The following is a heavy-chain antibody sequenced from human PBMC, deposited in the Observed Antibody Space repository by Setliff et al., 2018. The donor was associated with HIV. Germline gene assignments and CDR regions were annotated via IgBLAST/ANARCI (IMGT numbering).Heavy chain of an antibody. Sequence: GGSLRLSCAASGFVFSEHYMTWIRQAPGKGLEWVSSISSSSYYIYYADSVKGRFIISRDNAKNSLFLQMNSLRAEDTAVYYCASIELAAMVPVDYWGQGTLVTVSS. CDR2: ISSSSYYI. CDR1: GFVFSEHY. D-gene: IGHD5-18*01. J-gene: IGHJ4*02. V-gene: IGHV3-11*06. CDR3: ASIELAAMVPVDY.